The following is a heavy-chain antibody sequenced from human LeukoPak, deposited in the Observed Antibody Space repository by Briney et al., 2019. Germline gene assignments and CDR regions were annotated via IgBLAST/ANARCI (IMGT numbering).Heavy chain of an antibody. CDR1: GFTFSSYS. J-gene: IGHJ6*02. D-gene: IGHD3-3*01. CDR3: ARRDYYETGQYYYYGMDV. CDR2: ISSSSSTI. V-gene: IGHV3-48*01. Sequence: PGGSLRLSCAASGFTFSSYSMNWVRQAPGKGLEWVSYISSSSSTIYYADSMKGRFTISRDNAKNSLYLQMNSLRAEDTAVYYCARRDYYETGQYYYYGMDVWGQGTTVTVSS.